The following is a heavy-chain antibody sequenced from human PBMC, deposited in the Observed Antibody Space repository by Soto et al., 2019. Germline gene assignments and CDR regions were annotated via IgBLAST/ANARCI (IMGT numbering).Heavy chain of an antibody. CDR2: INPDSGAT. V-gene: IGHV1-2*02. CDR1: GYSFTGYY. J-gene: IGHJ4*02. CDR3: ARGDYGTGGYPFPYFDY. D-gene: IGHD2-8*02. Sequence: HEHLVQSGAEVKRPGASLKVSCKASGYSFTGYYIHWVRQAPGQGLEWMGWINPDSGATNYAQNFQGRVTLTSDTSISTASKDLTSLTSDDTAVYYCARGDYGTGGYPFPYFDYWGQGTLVIVSP.